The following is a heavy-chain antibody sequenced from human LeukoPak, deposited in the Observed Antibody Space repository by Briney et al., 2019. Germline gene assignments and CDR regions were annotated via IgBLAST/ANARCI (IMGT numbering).Heavy chain of an antibody. D-gene: IGHD2-15*01. V-gene: IGHV4-59*08. CDR3: ARLGYCSGGSCYFFDY. J-gene: IGHJ4*02. CDR2: IYYSGST. CDR1: GGSISSYY. Sequence: SETLSLTCTVSGGSISSYYWSWIRQPPGKGLEWIGYIYYSGSTNYNPSLKSRVTISVDTSKNQFSLKLSSVTAADTAVYHCARLGYCSGGSCYFFDYWGQGTLVTVSS.